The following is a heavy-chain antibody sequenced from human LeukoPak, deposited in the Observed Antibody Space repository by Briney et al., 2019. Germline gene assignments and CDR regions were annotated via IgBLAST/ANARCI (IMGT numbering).Heavy chain of an antibody. CDR2: IYYSGST. CDR1: GGSISSDDYY. Sequence: SETLSLTCTVSGGSISSDDYYWSWIRQPPGKGLEWIGYIYYSGSTYYNPSLKSRVTISVDTSKNQFSLKLSSVTAADTAVYYCARVRNTAMVPDAFDIWGQGTMVTVSS. D-gene: IGHD5-18*01. V-gene: IGHV4-30-4*08. CDR3: ARVRNTAMVPDAFDI. J-gene: IGHJ3*02.